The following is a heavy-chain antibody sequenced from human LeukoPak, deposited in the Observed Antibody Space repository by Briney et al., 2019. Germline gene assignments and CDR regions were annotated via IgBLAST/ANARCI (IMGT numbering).Heavy chain of an antibody. CDR3: ARGRRRDANTFDAFDI. CDR1: GFTVSSNY. J-gene: IGHJ3*02. Sequence: GGSLRLSCAASGFTVSSNYMSWVRQAPGKGLEWVSTISASGGSTYYADSVKGRFTISRDNSRNTLYLQMNSLRAEDTAVFYCARGRRRDANTFDAFDIWGQGTMVTVSS. CDR2: ISASGGST. V-gene: IGHV3-23*01. D-gene: IGHD5-24*01.